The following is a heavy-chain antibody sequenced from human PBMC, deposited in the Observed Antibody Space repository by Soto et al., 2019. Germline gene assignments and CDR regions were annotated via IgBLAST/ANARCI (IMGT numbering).Heavy chain of an antibody. V-gene: IGHV4-39*01. J-gene: IGHJ5*02. CDR2: IYYSGST. D-gene: IGHD6-19*01. CDR1: GGSINSSSYF. CDR3: ARHYSSGSRNWFDP. Sequence: TLSLTCSVSGGSINSSSYFWGWVRQPPGKGLEWIGSIYYSGSTYYNPSLRSRVTISVDTSKNQFSLKLSSVTAADTAVFYCARHYSSGSRNWFDPWGQGTLVTVSS.